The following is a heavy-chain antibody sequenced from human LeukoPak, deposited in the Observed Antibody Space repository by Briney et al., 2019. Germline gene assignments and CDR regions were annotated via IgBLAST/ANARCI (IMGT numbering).Heavy chain of an antibody. V-gene: IGHV3-66*01. CDR1: GFTVSSNY. CDR2: IYSGGST. J-gene: IGHJ4*02. D-gene: IGHD4-17*01. CDR3: ASTFYGDSPPY. Sequence: GGSLRLSCAASGFTVSSNYMSWVRQAPGKGLEWVSVIYSGGSTYYADSVKGRFTISRDNSKNTLYLQMNSLRAEDTAGYYCASTFYGDSPPYWGQGTLVTVSS.